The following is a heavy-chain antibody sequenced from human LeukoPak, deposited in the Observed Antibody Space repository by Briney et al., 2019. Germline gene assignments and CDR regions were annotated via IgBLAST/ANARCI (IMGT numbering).Heavy chain of an antibody. CDR1: GGTFSSYA. J-gene: IGHJ2*01. D-gene: IGHD1-26*01. CDR3: ARGRSLSIVGATTGYYWYFDL. CDR2: IIPIFGTA. Sequence: AASVKVSCKASGGTFSSYAISWVRQAPGQGLEWMGGIIPIFGTANYAQKFQGRVTITADKSTSTAYMELSSLRSEDTAVYYCARGRSLSIVGATTGYYWYFDLWGRGTLVTVSS. V-gene: IGHV1-69*06.